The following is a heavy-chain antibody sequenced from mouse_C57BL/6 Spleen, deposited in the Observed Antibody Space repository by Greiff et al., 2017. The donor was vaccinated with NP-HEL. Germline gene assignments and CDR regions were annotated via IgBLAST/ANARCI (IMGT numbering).Heavy chain of an antibody. D-gene: IGHD2-3*01. CDR1: GYTFTTYP. V-gene: IGHV1-47*01. Sequence: QVQLQQSGAELVKPGASVKMSCKASGYTFTTYPLEWMKQTHGKSLEWIGNFHPDNDATKYTEKLKGTATWTVEKSSSTVYLEHSRLTSDDSAVYYCARQGLLTNYAMDYWGQGTSVTVSS. J-gene: IGHJ4*01. CDR2: FHPDNDAT. CDR3: ARQGLLTNYAMDY.